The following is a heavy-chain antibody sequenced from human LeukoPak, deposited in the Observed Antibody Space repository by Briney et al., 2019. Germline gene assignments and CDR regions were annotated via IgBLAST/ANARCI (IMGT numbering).Heavy chain of an antibody. J-gene: IGHJ4*02. CDR2: INSDGSST. V-gene: IGHV3-74*01. CDR3: ARKGYCSGGSCYSTYFDY. CDR1: GFTFSSYW. D-gene: IGHD2-15*01. Sequence: PGGSLRLSCAASGFTFSSYWMHWVRQAPGKGLVWVSRINSDGSSTSYADSVKGRFTISRDNAKNTLYLQVNSLRAEDTAVYYCARKGYCSGGSCYSTYFDYWGQGTLVTVSS.